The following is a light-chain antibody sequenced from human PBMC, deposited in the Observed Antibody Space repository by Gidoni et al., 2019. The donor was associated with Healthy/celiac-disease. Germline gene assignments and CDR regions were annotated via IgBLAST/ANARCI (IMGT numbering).Light chain of an antibody. Sequence: DIQMTQSPSSLSASVGDRVTITGKASQDISNYLNWYQQKPGKAPKLLVYDASNLETGVPSRFSGSGSGTDFTFTISSLQPEDIATYYCQQYDNLLTFGQGTRLEIK. CDR3: QQYDNLLT. CDR1: QDISNY. J-gene: IGKJ5*01. V-gene: IGKV1-33*01. CDR2: DAS.